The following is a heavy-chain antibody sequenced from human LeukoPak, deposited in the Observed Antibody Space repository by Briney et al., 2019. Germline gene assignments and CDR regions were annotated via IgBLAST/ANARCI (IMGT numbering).Heavy chain of an antibody. V-gene: IGHV1-69*13. D-gene: IGHD2-2*01. J-gene: IGHJ4*02. CDR1: GGTFSSYA. Sequence: SVKVSCKASGGTFSSYAISWVRQAPGQGLEWMGGIIPIFGTANYAQKFQGRVTITADESTSAAYMELSSLRSEDTAVYYCARAYCSSTSCYHLDYWGQGTLVTVSS. CDR2: IIPIFGTA. CDR3: ARAYCSSTSCYHLDY.